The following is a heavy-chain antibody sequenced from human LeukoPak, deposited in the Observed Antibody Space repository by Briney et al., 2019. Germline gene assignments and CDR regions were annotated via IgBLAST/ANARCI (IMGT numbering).Heavy chain of an antibody. V-gene: IGHV3-7*01. Sequence: PGGSLRPSCAASGFIFSYYWMSWVRQAPGKGLEWVANIKEDGSDKYYVDSVKGRFTISRHNAENSLYLQMNSLRAEDTAVYYCATGYSGYHSNYYYMDVWGKGTTVTVSS. CDR2: IKEDGSDK. CDR3: ATGYSGYHSNYYYMDV. CDR1: GFIFSYYW. D-gene: IGHD5-12*01. J-gene: IGHJ6*03.